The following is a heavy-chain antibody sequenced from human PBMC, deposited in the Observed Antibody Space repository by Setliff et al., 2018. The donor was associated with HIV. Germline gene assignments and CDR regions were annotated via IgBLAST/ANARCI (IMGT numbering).Heavy chain of an antibody. CDR2: ISANNGNT. CDR1: GYTFTRYG. V-gene: IGHV1-18*01. Sequence: APVKVSCKASGYTFTRYGISWVRQAPGQGLEWMGWISANNGNTKYAQRLQGRVTMTTDTSTSTAYMDLRSLRSDDTAVYFCARDGEYQVLHYYYSGMDVWGQGTTVTVSS. CDR3: ARDGEYQVLHYYYSGMDV. D-gene: IGHD2-2*01. J-gene: IGHJ6*02.